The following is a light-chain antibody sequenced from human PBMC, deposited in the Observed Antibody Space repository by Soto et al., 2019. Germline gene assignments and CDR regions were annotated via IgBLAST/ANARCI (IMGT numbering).Light chain of an antibody. CDR2: DVX. J-gene: IGLJ1*01. V-gene: IGLV2-14*01. CDR1: SSDVGGYNY. Sequence: QSALTQPASVSGSPGQSITISCTGTSSDVGGYNYVSWYRQHPGKAPKLIIYDVXNRXSXXXVRXSGSKSGNTASLTISGLQAXDEADYYCSSYTSSSTPFLFGTGTKLTVL. CDR3: SSYTSSSTPFL.